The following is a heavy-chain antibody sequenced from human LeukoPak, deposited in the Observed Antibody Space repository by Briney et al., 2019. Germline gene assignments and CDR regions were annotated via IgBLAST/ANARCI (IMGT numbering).Heavy chain of an antibody. J-gene: IGHJ4*02. V-gene: IGHV3-53*01. CDR2: IYSGGST. CDR3: AKDPRSGYYPLHFDY. D-gene: IGHD3-22*01. CDR1: GFTVSSNY. Sequence: GGSLRLSCAASGFTVSSNYVIWVRQAPGKGLEWVSVIYSGGSTYYADSVKGRFTISRDNSKNTLYLQMNSLRAEDTAVYYCAKDPRSGYYPLHFDYWGQGTLVTVSS.